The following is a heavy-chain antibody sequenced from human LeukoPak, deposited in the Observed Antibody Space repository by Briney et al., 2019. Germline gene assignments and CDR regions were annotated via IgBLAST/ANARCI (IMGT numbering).Heavy chain of an antibody. D-gene: IGHD2-15*01. CDR1: GGTFSSYA. J-gene: IGHJ4*02. V-gene: IGHV1-69*01. CDR2: IIPIFGTA. CDR3: ARVDQLGYCSGGSCPTYFDY. Sequence: SVEVSCKASGGTFSSYAISWVRQAPGQGLEWMAGIIPIFGTANYAQKFQGRVTITADESTSTAYMELSSLRSEDTAVYYCARVDQLGYCSGGSCPTYFDYWGQGTLVTVSS.